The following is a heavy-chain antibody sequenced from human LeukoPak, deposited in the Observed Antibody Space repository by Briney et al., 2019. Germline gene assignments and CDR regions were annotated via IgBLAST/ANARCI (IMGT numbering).Heavy chain of an antibody. D-gene: IGHD3-3*01. CDR2: ISSSSSYI. CDR1: GFTFSSYS. J-gene: IGHJ4*02. V-gene: IGHV3-21*04. Sequence: GGSLRLSCAASGFTFSSYSMNWVRQAPGKGLEWVSSISSSSSYIYYADSVKGRFTISRDTSKNTLYLQMNSLRTEDTAVYYCAKGKYYDFWSGYSVFDYWGQGTLVTVSS. CDR3: AKGKYYDFWSGYSVFDY.